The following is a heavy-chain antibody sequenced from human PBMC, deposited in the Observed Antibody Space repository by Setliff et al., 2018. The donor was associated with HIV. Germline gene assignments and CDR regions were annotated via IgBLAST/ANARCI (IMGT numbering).Heavy chain of an antibody. J-gene: IGHJ3*01. V-gene: IGHV3-21*06. CDR1: GFILSNYA. CDR2: INSRGTYI. D-gene: IGHD3-22*01. CDR3: APMAAAYYDESGGP. Sequence: GESLKISCAASGFILSNYAVSWVRQAPGKGLEWVSGINSRGTYIYYADSVKGRFIISRDNDKNLVYLQMNTLRADDTAVYYCAPMAAAYYDESGGPWGQGTLVTVSS.